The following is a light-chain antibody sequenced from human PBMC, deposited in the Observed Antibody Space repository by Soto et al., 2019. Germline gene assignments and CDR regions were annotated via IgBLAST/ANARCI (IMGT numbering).Light chain of an antibody. CDR2: DAS. Sequence: IVMTQSPDTLSLSPGEGATLSCRASQSVSSGYLAWYQQKAGQAPRLLIYDASSRATGIPDRFSGSGSGTDFTLTIVRLEPEDFAVYYCQQYGTSPRTFAQATKVDIK. CDR3: QQYGTSPRT. J-gene: IGKJ1*01. V-gene: IGKV3-20*01. CDR1: QSVSSGY.